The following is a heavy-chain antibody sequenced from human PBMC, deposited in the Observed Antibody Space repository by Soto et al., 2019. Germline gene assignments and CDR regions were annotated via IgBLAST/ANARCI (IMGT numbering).Heavy chain of an antibody. J-gene: IGHJ4*02. CDR3: ARDYDILTGFLTSGYFDY. Sequence: GGSLRLSCAASGFTFSSYSMNWVRQAPGKGLEWVSSISSSSSYIYYADSVKGRFTISRDNAKNSLYLQMNSLRAEDTAVYYCARDYDILTGFLTSGYFDYWGQGTLVTVSS. CDR2: ISSSSSYI. D-gene: IGHD3-9*01. V-gene: IGHV3-21*01. CDR1: GFTFSSYS.